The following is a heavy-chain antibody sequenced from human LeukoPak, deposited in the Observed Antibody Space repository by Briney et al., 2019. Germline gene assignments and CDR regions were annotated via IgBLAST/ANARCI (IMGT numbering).Heavy chain of an antibody. CDR1: GFTFSDYY. V-gene: IGHV3-11*04. Sequence: PGGSLRLSCAASGFTFSDYYVSWIRQAPGKGLEWVSYISSSGSTIYYADSVKGRFTISRDNAKNSLYLQMNSLRAEDTAVYYCARGGGSEQWLVLLDYYYYGMDVWGKGTTVTVSS. D-gene: IGHD6-19*01. CDR3: ARGGGSEQWLVLLDYYYYGMDV. J-gene: IGHJ6*04. CDR2: ISSSGSTI.